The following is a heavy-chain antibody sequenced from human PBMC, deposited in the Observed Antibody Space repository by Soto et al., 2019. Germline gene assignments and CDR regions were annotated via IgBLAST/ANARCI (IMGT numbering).Heavy chain of an antibody. Sequence: QLQLQESGSGLVKPSQTLSLTCAVSGVSISSGGYSWSWIRQPPGKGLEWIGYIYHSGSTYYNPTLKRRVTLSVERSKTQFSLKLSSVTAADTAVYYCARAGGLGAVAVDYWGQGTLVTVSS. CDR2: IYHSGST. CDR1: GVSISSGGYS. J-gene: IGHJ4*02. V-gene: IGHV4-30-2*01. D-gene: IGHD6-19*01. CDR3: ARAGGLGAVAVDY.